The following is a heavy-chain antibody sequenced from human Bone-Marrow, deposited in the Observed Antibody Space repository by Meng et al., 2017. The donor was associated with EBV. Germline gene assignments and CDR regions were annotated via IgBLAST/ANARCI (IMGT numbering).Heavy chain of an antibody. J-gene: IGHJ4*02. D-gene: IGHD3-10*01. Sequence: VQSGAEVKKPGASVKVSCWTSGGTFNSDAVSWVRQAPGQGLEWMGGLIPMSGAPHYAQKFQGRVTITADESTSTHYMDLSNLRSDDTAMYYCASESGRGFTPDYWGQGTLVTASS. V-gene: IGHV1-69*01. CDR3: ASESGRGFTPDY. CDR1: GGTFNSDA. CDR2: LIPMSGAP.